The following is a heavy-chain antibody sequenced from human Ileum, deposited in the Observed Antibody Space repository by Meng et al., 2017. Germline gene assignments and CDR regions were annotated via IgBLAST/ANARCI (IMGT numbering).Heavy chain of an antibody. Sequence: QVQLKGAGPGLVGPSGPLSLPCAVSGRSISSSDWWSWVRQPPGKGLEWIAEMNLGGSPNYNPSLKSRVTMSVDKSNDHLSLQLTSVTAADTAVYYCAHIFDSWGQGTLVTVSS. CDR2: MNLGGSP. CDR3: AHIFDS. V-gene: IGHV4-4*02. CDR1: GRSISSSDW. J-gene: IGHJ4*02.